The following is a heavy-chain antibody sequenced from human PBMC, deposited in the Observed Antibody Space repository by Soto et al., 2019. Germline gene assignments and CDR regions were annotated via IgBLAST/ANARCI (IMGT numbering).Heavy chain of an antibody. CDR1: GFTFSSYW. J-gene: IGHJ4*02. D-gene: IGHD1-26*01. V-gene: IGHV3-74*01. CDR3: SRVGGSTWH. CDR2: INSDGSST. Sequence: GSLILSCAASGFTFSSYWMHGVRQAPGKGLVWVSRINSDGSSTNYADFVKGRFAISRDNAKNTLYLQMNSLRVEDTAVYYCSRVGGSTWHWGQGTLVTVSS.